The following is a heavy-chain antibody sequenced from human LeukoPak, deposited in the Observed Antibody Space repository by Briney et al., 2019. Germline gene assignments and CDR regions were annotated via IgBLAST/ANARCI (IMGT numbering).Heavy chain of an antibody. D-gene: IGHD3-22*01. CDR1: GYTYTSYA. J-gene: IGHJ4*01. V-gene: IGHV7-4-1*02. Sequence: ASVKVFCKASGYTYTSYAMIWARRAPGQGLEWMGWIKSTTGNPTYSQDFTGRLVFFLDTSVSTAYLQMSSLKAEDSAVYYCAKIGLVAVVKTDWGQGTLVTVSS. CDR2: IKSTTGNP. CDR3: AKIGLVAVVKTD.